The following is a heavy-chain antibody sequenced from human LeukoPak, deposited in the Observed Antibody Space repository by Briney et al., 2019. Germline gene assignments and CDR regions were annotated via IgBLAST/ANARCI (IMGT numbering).Heavy chain of an antibody. D-gene: IGHD3-10*01. CDR3: ARDKPVYYNYYYGMDV. J-gene: IGHJ6*02. CDR1: GFTFTTYW. V-gene: IGHV3-48*04. CDR2: ISSSGSTI. Sequence: GGSLRLSCAASGFTFTTYWMTWVRQAPGKGLEWVSYISSSGSTIYYADSVKGRFAISRDNAKNSLYLQMNSLRAEDTAVYYCARDKPVYYNYYYGMDVWGQGTTVTVSS.